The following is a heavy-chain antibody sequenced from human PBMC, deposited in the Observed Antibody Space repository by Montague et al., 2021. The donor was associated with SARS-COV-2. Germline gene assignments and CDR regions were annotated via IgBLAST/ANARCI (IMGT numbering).Heavy chain of an antibody. CDR3: ASFPYYYDNGFDP. J-gene: IGHJ5*02. Sequence: STYYNPSLQSRVTISVDTSKNQFPLKLNSVTAADTAVYYCASFPYYYDNGFDPWVQGTLATVSS. CDR2: ST. V-gene: IGHV4-30-2*05. D-gene: IGHD3-22*01.